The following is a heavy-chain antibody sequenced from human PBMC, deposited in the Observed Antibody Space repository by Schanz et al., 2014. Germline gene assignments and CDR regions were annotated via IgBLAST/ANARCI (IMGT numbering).Heavy chain of an antibody. J-gene: IGHJ4*02. D-gene: IGHD3-3*01. Sequence: EVQMLESGGGLVQPGGSLRLSCVASGFTFRRSYGMTWVRQAPGKGLEWVSSISGSGNHIYYADSLKGRFTISRDNTKNSMYLQMNSLRAEDTAVYYCATSYDFWSGYYALWGQGTLVTVSS. CDR2: ISGSGNHI. V-gene: IGHV3-21*01. CDR3: ATSYDFWSGYYAL. CDR1: GFTFRRSYG.